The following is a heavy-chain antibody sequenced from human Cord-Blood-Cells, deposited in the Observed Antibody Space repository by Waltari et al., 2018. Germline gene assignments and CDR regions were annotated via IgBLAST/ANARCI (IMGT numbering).Heavy chain of an antibody. CDR3: ARVPYIAARPGYYFDY. J-gene: IGHJ4*02. D-gene: IGHD6-6*01. CDR2: INHSGST. V-gene: IGHV4-34*01. Sequence: QVQLQQWGAGLLKPSETLSLTCAVYGGSFSGYYWSWIRQPPGKGLEWIGEINHSGSTNYNPSLKSRVTISVDTSKNQFSLKLSSVTAADTAVYYCARVPYIAARPGYYFDYWGQGTLVTVSS. CDR1: GGSFSGYY.